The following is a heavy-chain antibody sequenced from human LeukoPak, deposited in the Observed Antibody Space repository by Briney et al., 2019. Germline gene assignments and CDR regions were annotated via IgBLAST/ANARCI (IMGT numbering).Heavy chain of an antibody. Sequence: PSETLSLTCTVSGCSISSGGYYWSWMRQPPGKGLEGIGYIYYSGSTYYNPCLKRRVTISVDTSKNQFSLKLSSVSAADTAVYYCARESKDYGDYGRRGYYMDVWGKGTTVTVSS. CDR1: GCSISSGGYY. CDR2: IYYSGST. D-gene: IGHD4-17*01. V-gene: IGHV4-31*03. CDR3: ARESKDYGDYGRRGYYMDV. J-gene: IGHJ6*03.